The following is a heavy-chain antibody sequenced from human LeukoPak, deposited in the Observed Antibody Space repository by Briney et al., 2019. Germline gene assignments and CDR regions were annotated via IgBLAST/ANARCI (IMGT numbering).Heavy chain of an antibody. V-gene: IGHV3-11*06. Sequence: GGSLRLSCAASGFTFSDFYMSWIRQAPGKGLEWVSYISSSSTYTNHADSVKGRFTISRDNAKNSLYLQMDSLRAEDTAVYYCARHLGLSSWYDYFDYWGQGTLVTVSS. J-gene: IGHJ4*02. CDR2: ISSSSTYT. CDR1: GFTFSDFY. CDR3: ARHLGLSSWYDYFDY. D-gene: IGHD6-13*01.